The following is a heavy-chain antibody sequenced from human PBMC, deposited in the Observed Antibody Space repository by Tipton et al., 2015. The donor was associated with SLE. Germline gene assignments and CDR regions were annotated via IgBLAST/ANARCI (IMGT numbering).Heavy chain of an antibody. CDR3: ARDILTGYYPPGAFDI. CDR2: IIPIFGTA. CDR1: GGTFSSYA. D-gene: IGHD3-9*01. J-gene: IGHJ3*02. V-gene: IGHV1-69*01. Sequence: QSGAEVKKPGSSVKVSCKASGGTFSSYAISWVRQAPGQGLEWMGGIIPIFGTANYAQKFQGRVTITADESTSTAYMELSSLRSEETAVYYCARDILTGYYPPGAFDIWGQGTMVTVSS.